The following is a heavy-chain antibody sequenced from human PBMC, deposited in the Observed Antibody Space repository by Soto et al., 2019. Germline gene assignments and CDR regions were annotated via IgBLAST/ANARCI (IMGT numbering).Heavy chain of an antibody. J-gene: IGHJ5*02. D-gene: IGHD4-17*01. V-gene: IGHV4-4*07. CDR1: GGSMSKFY. Sequence: SETLSLTCSVSGGSMSKFYWSWIRKTAGKGLEWMGRVYATGTSDYNPSLRSRIAMSVDISKKTFSLRLRSVTAADTGVYYCVRDGSKTLRDCFDPWGQGILVTDS. CDR3: VRDGSKTLRDCFDP. CDR2: VYATGTS.